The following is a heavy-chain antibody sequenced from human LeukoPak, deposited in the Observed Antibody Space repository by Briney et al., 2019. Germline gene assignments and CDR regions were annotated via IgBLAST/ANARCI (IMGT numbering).Heavy chain of an antibody. J-gene: IGHJ5*02. D-gene: IGHD1-26*01. CDR2: INHSGST. V-gene: IGHV4-34*01. CDR1: GGSFSGYY. Sequence: SETLSLTCAVYGGSFSGYYWSWIRQPPGKGLKWIGEINHSGSTNYNPSLKSRVTISVDTSKNQFSLKLSSVTAADTAVYYCATSFSGSYYNWFDPWGQGTLVTVSS. CDR3: ATSFSGSYYNWFDP.